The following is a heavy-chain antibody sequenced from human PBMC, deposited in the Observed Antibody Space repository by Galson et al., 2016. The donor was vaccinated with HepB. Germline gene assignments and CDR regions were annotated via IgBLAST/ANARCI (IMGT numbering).Heavy chain of an antibody. J-gene: IGHJ4*02. Sequence: SETLSLTCTVSGGSVSSVYYYWGWIRQPPGKGLEWIGYIYYTGSTNYNPSLESRVTISLDTSKNQFSLNLTSVTAADTAVYFCARVPFNWNDEGYFDYWGQGTLVTVSS. V-gene: IGHV4-61*01. D-gene: IGHD1-20*01. CDR3: ARVPFNWNDEGYFDY. CDR1: GGSVSSVYYY. CDR2: IYYTGST.